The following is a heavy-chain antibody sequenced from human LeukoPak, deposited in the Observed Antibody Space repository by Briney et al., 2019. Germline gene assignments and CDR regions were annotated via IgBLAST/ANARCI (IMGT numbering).Heavy chain of an antibody. CDR1: GYTFTGYY. D-gene: IGHD3-22*01. Sequence: ASVKVSCKASGYTFTGYYMHWVRQAPGQGLEWMGWINPNSGGTNYAQKFQGRVTMTRDTSISTAYMELSRLRSDDTAVYYCAKEGHCYDSSGYYSWGQGTLVTVSS. V-gene: IGHV1-2*02. J-gene: IGHJ4*02. CDR3: AKEGHCYDSSGYYS. CDR2: INPNSGGT.